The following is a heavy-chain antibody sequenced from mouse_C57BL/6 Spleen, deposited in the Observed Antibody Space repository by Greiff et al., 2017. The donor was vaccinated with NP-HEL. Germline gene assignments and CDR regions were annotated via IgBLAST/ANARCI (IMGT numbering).Heavy chain of an antibody. CDR3: ANHMVGYFDY. V-gene: IGHV5-17*01. D-gene: IGHD1-1*02. J-gene: IGHJ2*01. CDR2: ISSGSSTI. CDR1: GFTFSDYG. Sequence: EVMLVESGGGLVKPGGSLKLSCAASGFTFSDYGMHWVRQAPEKGLEWVAYISSGSSTIYYADTVKGRFTISRDNAKNTLFLQMTSLRSEDTAMYYCANHMVGYFDYWGQGTTLTVSS.